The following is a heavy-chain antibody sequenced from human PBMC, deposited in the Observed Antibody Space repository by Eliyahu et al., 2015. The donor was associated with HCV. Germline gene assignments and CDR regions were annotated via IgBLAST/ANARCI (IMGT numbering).Heavy chain of an antibody. CDR1: GVTFRDYA. Sequence: EVQLLESGGGLVQPGESLRVSCAVSGVTFRDYAMSWVRQAPGKGLQWVSSISSGGESTHYADSVKGRFTISRDNSKNTLYLQMNSLRAEDTAIYYCVKDRPASGWFYWGQGTLVTVSS. CDR3: VKDRPASGWFY. J-gene: IGHJ4*02. CDR2: ISSGGEST. D-gene: IGHD6-19*01. V-gene: IGHV3-23*01.